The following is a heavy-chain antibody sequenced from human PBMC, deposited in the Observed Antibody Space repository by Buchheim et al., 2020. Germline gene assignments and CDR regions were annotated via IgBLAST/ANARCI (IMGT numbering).Heavy chain of an antibody. CDR1: GGSVRNFY. Sequence: QVRLQESGPGLVKPPETLSLTCTVSGGSVRNFYWNWIRQPAGKGLEWIGRIYASVNTNYNPSLKSRVTMSVDTSKNQVSLDVRSVTAADTAVYYCARDASDYYSGWYGFFPHWGQGIL. CDR3: ARDASDYYSGWYGFFPH. D-gene: IGHD6-13*01. V-gene: IGHV4-4*07. J-gene: IGHJ1*01. CDR2: IYASVNT.